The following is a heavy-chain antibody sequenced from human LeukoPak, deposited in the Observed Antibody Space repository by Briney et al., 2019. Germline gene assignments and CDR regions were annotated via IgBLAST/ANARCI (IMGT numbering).Heavy chain of an antibody. V-gene: IGHV4-59*01. CDR2: IYYSGST. J-gene: IGHJ5*02. Sequence: SETLSLTCTVSGGSISSYYWSWIRQPPGKGLEWIGYIYYSGSTNYNPSLKSRVTMSVDTSKNQFSLKLSSVTAADTAVYYCARGLGRIGNWFDPWGQGTLVTVSS. CDR1: GGSISSYY. D-gene: IGHD7-27*01. CDR3: ARGLGRIGNWFDP.